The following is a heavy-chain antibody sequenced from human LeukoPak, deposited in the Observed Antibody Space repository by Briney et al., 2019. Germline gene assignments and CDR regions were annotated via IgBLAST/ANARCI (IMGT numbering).Heavy chain of an antibody. D-gene: IGHD3-10*01. Sequence: GASVKVSCKASGYTFTGYYMHWVRQAPGQGLEWMGWINPNSGGTNYAQKFQGRVTMTRDTSISTAYMELSRLRSDDTAVYYCAGGFFHTGGSGSYYNYYYYYMDVWGKGTTVTISS. CDR1: GYTFTGYY. CDR2: INPNSGGT. CDR3: AGGFFHTGGSGSYYNYYYYYMDV. J-gene: IGHJ6*03. V-gene: IGHV1-2*02.